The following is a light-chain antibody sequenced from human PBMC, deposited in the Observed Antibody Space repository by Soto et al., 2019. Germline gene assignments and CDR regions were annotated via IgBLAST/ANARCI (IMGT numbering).Light chain of an antibody. V-gene: IGKV3-11*01. CDR2: DAS. CDR1: QSIRTS. CDR3: QQRNVWPPIT. J-gene: IGKJ5*01. Sequence: EVVLTQSPATLSLSPGERATLXCRASQSIRTSLAWYQQKPGQAPRLVIFDASNRANGVPARFGGSGSGTDFTLTINSLEPEDFAVYYCQQRNVWPPITFGQGTRLEIK.